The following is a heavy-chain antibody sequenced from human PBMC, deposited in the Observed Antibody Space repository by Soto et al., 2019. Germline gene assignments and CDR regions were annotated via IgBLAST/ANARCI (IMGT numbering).Heavy chain of an antibody. CDR3: ARLGMAGSY. CDR2: IYYSGST. J-gene: IGHJ4*02. V-gene: IGHV4-59*12. Sequence: SETLSLTCTVSGGSISSYYWSWIRQPPGKGLEWIGYIYYSGSTNYNPSLKSRVTISVDRSKNQFSLKLSSVTAADTAVYYCARLGMAGSYWGQGTLVTVSS. D-gene: IGHD1-26*01. CDR1: GGSISSYY.